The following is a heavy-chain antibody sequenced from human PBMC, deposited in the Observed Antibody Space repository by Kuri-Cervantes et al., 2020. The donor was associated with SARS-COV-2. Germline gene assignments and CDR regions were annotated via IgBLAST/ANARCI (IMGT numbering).Heavy chain of an antibody. Sequence: LSLTCAASGFTFSSYGMHWVRQAPGKGLEWVAFIRYDGSNKYYADSVKGRFTISRDNSKNTLYLQMNSLRAEDTAVYYCAKGPEGWNFPADENYWGQGTLVTVSS. CDR2: IRYDGSNK. CDR3: AKGPEGWNFPADENY. D-gene: IGHD1-7*01. CDR1: GFTFSSYG. J-gene: IGHJ4*02. V-gene: IGHV3-30*02.